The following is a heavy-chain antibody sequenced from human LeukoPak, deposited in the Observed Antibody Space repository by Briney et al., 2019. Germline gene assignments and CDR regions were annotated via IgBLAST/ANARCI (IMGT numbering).Heavy chain of an antibody. V-gene: IGHV3-21*01. CDR2: ISSSSSYI. Sequence: PGGSLRLSCAASGFTFSSYSMNWVRQAPGKGLEWVSSISSSSSYIYYADSVKGRSTISRDNARNSLYLQMNSLRAEDTAVYYCARGPYYCGSGLFDYWGQGTLATVSS. D-gene: IGHD3-10*01. CDR1: GFTFSSYS. J-gene: IGHJ4*02. CDR3: ARGPYYCGSGLFDY.